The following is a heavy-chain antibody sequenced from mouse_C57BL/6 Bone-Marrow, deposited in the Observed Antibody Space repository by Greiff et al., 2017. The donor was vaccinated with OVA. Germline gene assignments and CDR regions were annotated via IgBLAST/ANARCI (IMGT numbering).Heavy chain of an antibody. D-gene: IGHD2-10*02. CDR1: GYTFTDYN. J-gene: IGHJ4*01. V-gene: IGHV1-22*01. CDR3: AQLPSPFMDY. Sequence: EVQVVESGPELVKPGASVKMSCKASGYTFTDYNMHWVKQSHGKSLEWIGYINPNNGGTSYNQKFKGKATLTVNKSSSTAYMELRSLTSEDSAVYYCAQLPSPFMDYWGQVTSVTVSS. CDR2: INPNNGGT.